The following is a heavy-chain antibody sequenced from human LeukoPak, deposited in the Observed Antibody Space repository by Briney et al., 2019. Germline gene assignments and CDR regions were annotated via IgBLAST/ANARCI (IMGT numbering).Heavy chain of an antibody. Sequence: SETLSLTCTVSGGSITNYHWSWIRQPAGKGLEWIGQIHTSGSTNYNPPLKSRVTTSIDTPENQLSLTIRSVTAADTAVYYCARRDISSGWSFEYWGQGTLVTVSS. CDR2: IHTSGST. CDR3: ARRDISSGWSFEY. D-gene: IGHD6-19*01. CDR1: GGSITNYH. J-gene: IGHJ4*02. V-gene: IGHV4-4*07.